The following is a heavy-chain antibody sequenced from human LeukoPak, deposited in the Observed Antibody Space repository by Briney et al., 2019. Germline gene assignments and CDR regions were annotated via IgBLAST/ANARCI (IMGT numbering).Heavy chain of an antibody. Sequence: EASVKVSCKASGGTFSSYAISWVRQAPGQGLEWMGGIIPIFGTANYAQKLQGRVTITADESTSTAYMELSSLRSEDTAVYYCARGSRRNCSGGSCRYYYYGMDVWGQGTTVTVSS. CDR2: IIPIFGTA. CDR3: ARGSRRNCSGGSCRYYYYGMDV. D-gene: IGHD2-15*01. CDR1: GGTFSSYA. V-gene: IGHV1-69*13. J-gene: IGHJ6*02.